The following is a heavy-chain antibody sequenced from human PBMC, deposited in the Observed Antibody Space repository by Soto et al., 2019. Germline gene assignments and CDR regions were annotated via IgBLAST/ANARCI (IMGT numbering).Heavy chain of an antibody. CDR1: GFTFSNSI. CDR2: ISGSSDFL. CDR3: ARGYSSSSYYYYGMDV. Sequence: LRLSCAASGFTFSNSIINWVRQAPGQGLEWVSSISGSSDFLYYADSVKGRFTISRDTATNSLYLQMNSLRAEDTAVYYCARGYSSSSYYYYGMDVWGQGTTVTVSS. J-gene: IGHJ6*02. V-gene: IGHV3-21*01. D-gene: IGHD6-6*01.